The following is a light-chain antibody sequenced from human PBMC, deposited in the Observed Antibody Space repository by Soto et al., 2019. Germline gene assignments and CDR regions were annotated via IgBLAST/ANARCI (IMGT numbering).Light chain of an antibody. Sequence: SYVLTQPPSVSVAPGKTARITCGGDSIGSKSVHWYQQRPGQAPVLVNYFDSDRYSGIPARVSGSSSGDTATLTISRVEAEDEADYYCQVWDSSSDQVVFGEGTKLTVL. CDR3: QVWDSSSDQVV. CDR1: SIGSKS. J-gene: IGLJ2*01. V-gene: IGLV3-21*04. CDR2: FDS.